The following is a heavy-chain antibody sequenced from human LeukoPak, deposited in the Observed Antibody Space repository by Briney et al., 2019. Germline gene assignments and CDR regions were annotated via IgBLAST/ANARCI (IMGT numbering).Heavy chain of an antibody. Sequence: EASVKVSCKASGYTFTGYYMHWVRQAPGQGLEWMGRINPNSGGTNYAQKLQGRVTMTRDTSISTAYMELSRLRSDDTAVYYCARDHRGIVVVPAAIGDDYWGQGTLVTVSS. CDR2: INPNSGGT. V-gene: IGHV1-2*06. J-gene: IGHJ4*02. CDR3: ARDHRGIVVVPAAIGDDY. CDR1: GYTFTGYY. D-gene: IGHD2-2*02.